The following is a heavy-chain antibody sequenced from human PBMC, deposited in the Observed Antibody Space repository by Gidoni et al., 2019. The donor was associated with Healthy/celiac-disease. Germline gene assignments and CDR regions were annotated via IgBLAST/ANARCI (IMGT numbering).Heavy chain of an antibody. CDR2: IRSKAYGRTT. Sequence: EVQLVESGVGLVQPGRSLRLSCTVSGFSFGVYAMSWVRQAPGKGLEWVGFIRSKAYGRTTEYAASVKGRFTISRDDSKSIAYLQMNSLKTEDTAVYYCTRASFSSGRNFDYWGQGTLVTVSS. CDR3: TRASFSSGRNFDY. CDR1: GFSFGVYA. V-gene: IGHV3-49*04. D-gene: IGHD6-19*01. J-gene: IGHJ4*02.